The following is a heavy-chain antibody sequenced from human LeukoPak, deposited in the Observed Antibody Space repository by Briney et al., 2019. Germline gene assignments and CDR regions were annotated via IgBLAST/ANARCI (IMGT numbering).Heavy chain of an antibody. CDR2: INHSGST. J-gene: IGHJ4*02. V-gene: IGHV4-34*01. CDR1: GGSFSGYY. CDR3: ARLRGYSYVFFDY. D-gene: IGHD5-18*01. Sequence: KPSETLSLTCAVYGGSFSGYYWSWIRQPPGKGLEWIGEINHSGSTNYNPSLKSRVTISVDTSKNQFSLKLSSVTAADTAVYYCARLRGYSYVFFDYWGQGTLVTVSS.